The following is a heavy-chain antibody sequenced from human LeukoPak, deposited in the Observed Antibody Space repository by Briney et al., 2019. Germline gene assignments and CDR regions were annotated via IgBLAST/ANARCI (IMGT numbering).Heavy chain of an antibody. Sequence: PGGSLRLSCAASGLTVSTTYMMWVRQAPGKGLEWVSGIYSDATAFYADSVKGRFSVSRDESQNTLYLHMNSLRGDDTAVYFCGGGRLHCWGQGTPVTVPS. CDR2: IYSDATA. CDR3: GGGRLHC. D-gene: IGHD2-15*01. CDR1: GLTVSTTY. J-gene: IGHJ4*02. V-gene: IGHV3-53*01.